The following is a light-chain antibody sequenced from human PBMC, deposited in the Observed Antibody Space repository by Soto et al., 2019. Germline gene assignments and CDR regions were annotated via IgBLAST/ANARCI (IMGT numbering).Light chain of an antibody. CDR2: DAS. Sequence: EIVLTQSPAILSVSPGERATRSCRASQSISRSLAWYQQEPGQAPRLLISDASTRATGIPARFSGSGSGTEFTLTISSLQSEDFALYYCHQYNSWPPGTFGQGTKADIK. CDR3: HQYNSWPPGT. J-gene: IGKJ2*01. V-gene: IGKV3-15*01. CDR1: QSISRS.